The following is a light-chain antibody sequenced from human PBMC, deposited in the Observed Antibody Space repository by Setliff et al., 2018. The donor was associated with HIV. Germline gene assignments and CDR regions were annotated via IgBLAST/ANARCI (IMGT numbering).Light chain of an antibody. CDR2: EGS. V-gene: IGLV2-23*01. J-gene: IGLJ1*01. CDR1: SSDVGSYNL. CDR3: CSYAGSSTTYV. Sequence: SVLTQPASVSGSPGQSITISCTGTSSDVGSYNLVSWYQQHPGKAPKLMIYEGSKRPSGVSNRFSGSKSGNTAPLTISGLQAEDEADYYCCSYAGSSTTYVFGTGTKVTV.